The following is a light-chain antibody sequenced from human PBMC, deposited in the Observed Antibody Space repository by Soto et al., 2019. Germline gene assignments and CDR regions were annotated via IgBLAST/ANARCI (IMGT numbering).Light chain of an antibody. CDR2: AAS. CDR1: QNINSY. J-gene: IGKJ5*01. CDR3: QQSYNNPT. Sequence: DIQMTQSPSSLSASVGDRVTITCRASQNINSYLNWYQHKPGKVPNLLIYAASSLQSGVPSRFSGSGSGTHFTLTISSLQPEDSAIYYCQQSYNNPTFGQGTRLEI. V-gene: IGKV1-39*01.